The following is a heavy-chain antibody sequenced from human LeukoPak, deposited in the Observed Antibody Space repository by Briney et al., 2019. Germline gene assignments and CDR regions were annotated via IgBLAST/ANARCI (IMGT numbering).Heavy chain of an antibody. Sequence: SETLSLTCTVSGGSISSSSYYWGWIRQPPGTGLEWIGSIYYSGSTYYNPSLKSRVTISVDTSKNQFSLKLSSVTAADTAVYYCAPQSIAETYFDYWGQGTLVTVSS. CDR3: APQSIAETYFDY. CDR2: IYYSGST. CDR1: GGSISSSSYY. V-gene: IGHV4-39*07. D-gene: IGHD6-6*01. J-gene: IGHJ4*02.